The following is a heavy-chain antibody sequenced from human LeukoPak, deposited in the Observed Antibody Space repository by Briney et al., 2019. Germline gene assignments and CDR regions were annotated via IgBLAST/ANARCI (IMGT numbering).Heavy chain of an antibody. CDR3: ARVTGYQLLAGYYYYMDV. Sequence: GGSLRLSCAASGFTFSSYWMHWVRQAPGKGLVWVSRINSDGSSTSYADSVKGRFTISRGNAKNTLYLQMNSLRAEDTAVYYCARVTGYQLLAGYYYYMDVWGKGTTVTVSS. J-gene: IGHJ6*03. CDR2: INSDGSST. D-gene: IGHD2-2*01. V-gene: IGHV3-74*01. CDR1: GFTFSSYW.